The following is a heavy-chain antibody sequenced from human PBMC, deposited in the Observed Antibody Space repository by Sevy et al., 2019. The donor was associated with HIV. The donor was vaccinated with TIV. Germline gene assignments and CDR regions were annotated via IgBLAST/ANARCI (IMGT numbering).Heavy chain of an antibody. CDR1: GGSFSGYY. CDR2: INHSGST. D-gene: IGHD3-10*01. V-gene: IGHV4-34*01. CDR3: ARRSSRLGRFDY. Sequence: SETLSLTCAVYGGSFSGYYWSWIRQPPGKGLEWIGEINHSGSTNYNPSLKSRVTISVDMSKNQFSLKLSSVTAADTAVYYCARRSSRLGRFDYWGQGTLVTVSS. J-gene: IGHJ4*02.